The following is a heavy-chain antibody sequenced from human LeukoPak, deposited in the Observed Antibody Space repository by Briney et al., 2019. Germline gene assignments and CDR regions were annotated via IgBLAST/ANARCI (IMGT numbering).Heavy chain of an antibody. CDR1: GFAFSSYA. Sequence: AGGSLRLSCSASGFAFSSYAMHWVHQAPGKGLEYVASINSNGGGANYADSVKGRFTISRDNSKNTLRLQMNSLRAEDTAVYYCVKDLLGSSSWSNYYYYYGMDVWGQGTTVTVSS. D-gene: IGHD6-13*01. CDR3: VKDLLGSSSWSNYYYYYGMDV. J-gene: IGHJ6*02. CDR2: INSNGGGA. V-gene: IGHV3-64D*06.